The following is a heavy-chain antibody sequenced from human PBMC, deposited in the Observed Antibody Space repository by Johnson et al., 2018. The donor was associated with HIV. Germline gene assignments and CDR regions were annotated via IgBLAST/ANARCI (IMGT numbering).Heavy chain of an antibody. CDR3: ARVSSGGAM. CDR1: GFTFEDYG. Sequence: MLLVESGGGLVRPGGSLRLSCAASGFTFEDYGMSWVREAPGKGLEWVSAIGTAGDTYYPGTVKGRFTISREKAKNSLYLQMNSLRAGDTAVYYCARVSSGGAMWG. CDR2: IGTAGDT. D-gene: IGHD3-22*01. V-gene: IGHV3-13*01. J-gene: IGHJ1*01.